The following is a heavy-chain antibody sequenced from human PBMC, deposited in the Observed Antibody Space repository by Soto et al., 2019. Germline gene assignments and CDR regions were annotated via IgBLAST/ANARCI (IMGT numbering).Heavy chain of an antibody. Sequence: SETLSLTCTVSGGSISSGDYYWSWIRQPPGKGLEWIGYIYYSGSTYYNPSLKSRVTISVDTSKNQFSLKLSSVTAADTAVYYCARGIVPDILTGYSGNSVLYWFDPWGQGTLVTVSS. CDR1: GGSISSGDYY. V-gene: IGHV4-30-4*01. J-gene: IGHJ5*02. D-gene: IGHD3-9*01. CDR3: ARGIVPDILTGYSGNSVLYWFDP. CDR2: IYYSGST.